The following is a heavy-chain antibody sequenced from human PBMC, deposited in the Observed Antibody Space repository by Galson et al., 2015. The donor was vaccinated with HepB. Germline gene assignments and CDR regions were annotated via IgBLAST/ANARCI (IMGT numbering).Heavy chain of an antibody. CDR1: GFNFNNYL. CDR3: ARRVATYYFDY. Sequence: SLRLSCAASGFNFNNYLMSWVRQAPGKGLEWVANIKQDGSEKYYVDSVKGRFTISRDNAKNFLYLQMNSLRAEDTAVYYCARRVATYYFDYWGQGTLVTVSS. V-gene: IGHV3-7*03. J-gene: IGHJ4*02. CDR2: IKQDGSEK. D-gene: IGHD5-12*01.